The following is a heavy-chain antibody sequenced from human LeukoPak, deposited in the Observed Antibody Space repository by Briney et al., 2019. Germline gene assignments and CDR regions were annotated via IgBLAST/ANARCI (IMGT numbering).Heavy chain of an antibody. CDR3: AREDTVVIPGRGAFDI. J-gene: IGHJ3*02. D-gene: IGHD2-21*01. CDR1: GYTFTRYY. V-gene: IGHV1-46*01. Sequence: ASVKVSCKASGYTFTRYYLHWVRRAPGQGLEWMGIINPSSGTTTYAQKFQGRVTKTRDTSTSTVYMELSSLRSEDTAVYYCAREDTVVIPGRGAFDIWGQGTMVTVSS. CDR2: INPSSGTT.